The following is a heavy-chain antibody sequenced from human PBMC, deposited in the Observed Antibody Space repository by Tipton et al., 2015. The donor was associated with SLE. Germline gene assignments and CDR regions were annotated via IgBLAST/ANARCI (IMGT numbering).Heavy chain of an antibody. J-gene: IGHJ2*01. Sequence: TLSLTCTVSGASISSDGYYWSWIRQHPGKGLEYIGYIYHSGNTYYNPSLRSRVRISVDTSVNQFSLYLSSVTAADTAVYYCATMGDRGYLHLWGRGTPFTVSS. D-gene: IGHD3-16*01. V-gene: IGHV4-31*03. CDR2: IYHSGNT. CDR1: GASISSDGYY. CDR3: ATMGDRGYLHL.